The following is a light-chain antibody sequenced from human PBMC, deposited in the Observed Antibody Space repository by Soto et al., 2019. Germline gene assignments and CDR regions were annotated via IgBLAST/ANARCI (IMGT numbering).Light chain of an antibody. CDR2: DAS. CDR1: QSISTW. CDR3: QQYDSSWT. Sequence: DIQMTQSPSTVSASVGDGVTITCRASQSISTWLAWYQQKPGKAPNLLIYDASTLESGGPSGFSGSGSGTDFTLTISRLEPEDFAVYYCQQYDSSWTFGQGTKVEIK. V-gene: IGKV1-5*01. J-gene: IGKJ1*01.